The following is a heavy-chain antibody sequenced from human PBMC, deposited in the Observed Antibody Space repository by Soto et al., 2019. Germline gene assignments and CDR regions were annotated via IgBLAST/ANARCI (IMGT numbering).Heavy chain of an antibody. CDR1: GYTLPELS. J-gene: IGHJ4*02. Sequence: SVKVSCQVSGYTLPELSMHWVRQAPGKGLEWMGGFDPEDGETIYAQKFQGRVTMTEDTSTDTAYMELSSLRSEDTAVYYCASYSSGYPTFYFDYWGQGTLVTVSS. CDR2: FDPEDGET. CDR3: ASYSSGYPTFYFDY. D-gene: IGHD6-19*01. V-gene: IGHV1-24*01.